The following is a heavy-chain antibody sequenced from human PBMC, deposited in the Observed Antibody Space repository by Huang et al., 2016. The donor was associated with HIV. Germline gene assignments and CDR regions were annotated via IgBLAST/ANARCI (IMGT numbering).Heavy chain of an antibody. D-gene: IGHD2-2*01. CDR1: GYTFTSYG. CDR3: ARDSPLLGVVIVVVPTAPNTFDI. J-gene: IGHJ3*02. CDR2: ISAYNGVT. Sequence: QVQLVQSGVEVKKPVASVKVSCKASGYTFTSYGLSWVRKAPGQGLDWRGWISAYNGVTNYAQNVKGRVTMTTNSSTSTADMELSGLGSDDTAVYYCARDSPLLGVVIVVVPTAPNTFDIWGQGTMVTVSS. V-gene: IGHV1-18*01.